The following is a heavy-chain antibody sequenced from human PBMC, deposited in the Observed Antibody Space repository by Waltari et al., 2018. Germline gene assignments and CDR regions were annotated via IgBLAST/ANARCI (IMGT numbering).Heavy chain of an antibody. CDR2: IFSNDEK. CDR1: GFSLSNARMG. V-gene: IGHV2-26*01. CDR3: ARIMGSSWYLWLSDAFDI. Sequence: QVTLKESGPVLVKPTETLTLTCTVSGFSLSNARMGVSWIRQPPGQALEWLAHIFSNDEKSYSTSLKSRLTISKDTSKSQVVLTMTNMDPVDTATYYCARIMGSSWYLWLSDAFDIWGQGTMVTVSS. D-gene: IGHD6-13*01. J-gene: IGHJ3*02.